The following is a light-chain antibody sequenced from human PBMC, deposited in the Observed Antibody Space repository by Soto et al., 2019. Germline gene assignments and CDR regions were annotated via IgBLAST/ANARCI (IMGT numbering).Light chain of an antibody. V-gene: IGKV3-11*01. CDR2: DAS. CDR1: QSVSNY. J-gene: IGKJ4*01. CDR3: QQRTNWPQLT. Sequence: EIVLTQSPATLSLSPGEIATLSCRASQSVSNYLAWYQQKAGQAPRLLIYDASNRATGIPARFSGSGSGTDFTLTISSLEPEDFAVYYCQQRTNWPQLTFGGGTKVEIK.